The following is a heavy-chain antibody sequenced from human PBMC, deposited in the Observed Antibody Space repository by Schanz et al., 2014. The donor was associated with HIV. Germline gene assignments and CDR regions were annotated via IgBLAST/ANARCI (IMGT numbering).Heavy chain of an antibody. CDR3: AKCPTMVRGTGMDV. V-gene: IGHV3-23*01. J-gene: IGHJ6*02. CDR1: GFTFSDYA. D-gene: IGHD3-10*01. CDR2: INGDRT. Sequence: EVQLMESGGDWVQPGGSLRLSCEASGFTFSDYAMSWARQAPGKGLQWVSTINGDRTYYTGSVKGRFTISRDNSKNTLYLQMNSLRAEDTAVYYCAKCPTMVRGTGMDVWDQGTTVTVSS.